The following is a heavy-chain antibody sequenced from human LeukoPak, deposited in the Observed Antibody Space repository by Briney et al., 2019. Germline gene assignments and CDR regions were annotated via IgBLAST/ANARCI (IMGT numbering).Heavy chain of an antibody. J-gene: IGHJ4*02. D-gene: IGHD3-22*01. CDR2: IIYDGRHT. CDR1: GFTFRMYA. V-gene: IGHV3-23*01. Sequence: GGSLRLSCTASGFTFRMYAMSWVRQAPGKGPESVASIIYDGRHTYYAASVKGRFTISRDNSQNTLYLQMNSLRAEDTALYYCAKDGLSYDGSTHVYYFQSLGQGTLVTVSS. CDR3: AKDGLSYDGSTHVYYFQS.